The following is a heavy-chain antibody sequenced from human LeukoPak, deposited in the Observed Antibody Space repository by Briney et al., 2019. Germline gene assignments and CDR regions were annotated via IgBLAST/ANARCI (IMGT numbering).Heavy chain of an antibody. CDR2: IIPILGIA. CDR3: ARGAGDYGDYYFDY. J-gene: IGHJ4*02. V-gene: IGHV1-69*04. CDR1: GGTFSSYA. Sequence: SVKVSCKASGGTFSSYAISWVRQAPGQGLEWMGRIIPILGIANSAQKFQGRVTITADKSTSTAYIDQSRVTAEDTPPYYTARGAGDYGDYYFDYWGQGTLVTVSS. D-gene: IGHD4-17*01.